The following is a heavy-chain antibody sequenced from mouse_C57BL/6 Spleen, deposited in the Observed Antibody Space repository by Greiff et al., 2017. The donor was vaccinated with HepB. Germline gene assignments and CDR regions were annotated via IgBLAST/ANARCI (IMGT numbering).Heavy chain of an antibody. V-gene: IGHV1-15*01. CDR1: GFTFTDYE. Sequence: QVQLQQSGAELVRPGASVTLSCTASGFTFTDYEMHWVKQTPEHGLEWIGAIDPDTGGTAYNQKFKGKAILTADTSSSTAYMELSSLTSEDSAVYYCTRSDLGRGYFDGWGTGTTVTVSS. CDR2: IDPDTGGT. CDR3: TRSDLGRGYFDG. J-gene: IGHJ1*03. D-gene: IGHD4-1*01.